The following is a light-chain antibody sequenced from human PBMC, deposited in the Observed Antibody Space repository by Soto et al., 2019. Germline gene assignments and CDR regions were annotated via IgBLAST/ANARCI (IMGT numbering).Light chain of an antibody. CDR1: QSVSSSY. CDR3: QQYKSYSPAT. J-gene: IGKJ1*01. CDR2: GAS. V-gene: IGKV3-20*01. Sequence: EIVLTQSPGTLSLSPGERATLSCRASQSVSSSYLAWYQQKPGQAPRLLIYGASSRATGIPDRFSGSGSGTDFTLTISRLEPEDFASYYCQQYKSYSPATFGQGTKVDIK.